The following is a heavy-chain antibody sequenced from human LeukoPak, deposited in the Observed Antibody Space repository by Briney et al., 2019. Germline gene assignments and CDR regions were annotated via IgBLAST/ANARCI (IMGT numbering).Heavy chain of an antibody. CDR3: ARDAYAYYDILTGYYYDAFDI. CDR2: INPNSGGT. CDR1: GYTFTGYY. D-gene: IGHD3-9*01. J-gene: IGHJ3*02. Sequence: GASVKVSCKASGYTFTGYYMHWVRQAPGQGLEWMGWINPNSGGTNYAQKFRGRVTMTRDTSISTAYMELSRLRSDDTAVYYCARDAYAYYDILTGYYYDAFDIWGQGTMVTVSS. V-gene: IGHV1-2*02.